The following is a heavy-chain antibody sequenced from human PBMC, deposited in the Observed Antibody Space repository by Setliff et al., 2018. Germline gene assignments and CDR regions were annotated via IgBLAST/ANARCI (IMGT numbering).Heavy chain of an antibody. D-gene: IGHD6-19*01. CDR3: ARDSSGWYD. V-gene: IGHV3-30-3*01. CDR2: ISYDGSNK. Sequence: GGSLRLSCAASGFTFSSYAMHWVRQAPGKGLEWVAVISYDGSNKYYADSVKGRFTISRDNSKNTLYLQMNSLRAEDTAVYYCARDSSGWYDWGQGTLVTVSS. CDR1: GFTFSSYA. J-gene: IGHJ4*02.